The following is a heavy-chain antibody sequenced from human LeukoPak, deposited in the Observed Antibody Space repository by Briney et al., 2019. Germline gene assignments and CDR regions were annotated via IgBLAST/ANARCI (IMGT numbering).Heavy chain of an antibody. CDR1: GFTFSTYA. V-gene: IGHV3-23*01. CDR2: ISGGGGNT. J-gene: IGHJ4*02. D-gene: IGHD2-2*02. Sequence: GGSLRLSCAASGFTFSTYAMSWVRQAPGKGLEWVSAISGGGGNTYYADSVKGRFTISRDNSKNTLYLQMNSLRAEDTAVYYCAKTLNTPYGSFDYWGQGTLVTVSS. CDR3: AKTLNTPYGSFDY.